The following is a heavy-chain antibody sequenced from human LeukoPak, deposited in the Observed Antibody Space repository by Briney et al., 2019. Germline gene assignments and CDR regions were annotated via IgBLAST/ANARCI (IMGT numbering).Heavy chain of an antibody. D-gene: IGHD3-22*01. J-gene: IGHJ4*02. V-gene: IGHV3-74*01. Sequence: GGSLRLSCEASGFTFSNSWMHWVRQTPGKGLVWVSRMYGDMIDISYADSVKGRFTISRDNSKNTLYLQMNSLRAEDTAVYYCTGEYYYDSSGYQPLDYWGQGTLVTVSS. CDR2: MYGDMIDI. CDR3: TGEYYYDSSGYQPLDY. CDR1: GFTFSNSW.